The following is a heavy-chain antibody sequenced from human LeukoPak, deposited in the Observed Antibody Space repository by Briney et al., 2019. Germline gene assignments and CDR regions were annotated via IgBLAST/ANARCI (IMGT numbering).Heavy chain of an antibody. CDR3: ARVGYSSGWYFDY. CDR2: ISSTSSYI. D-gene: IGHD6-19*01. CDR1: GFTFSTYS. V-gene: IGHV3-21*01. Sequence: GGSLRLSCAASGFTFSTYSMNWVRQAPGKGLEWVSSISSTSSYIYYADSVKGRFTISRDNAQKSLYLQMYSLRAEDTAVYYCARVGYSSGWYFDYWGQGTLVTVSS. J-gene: IGHJ4*02.